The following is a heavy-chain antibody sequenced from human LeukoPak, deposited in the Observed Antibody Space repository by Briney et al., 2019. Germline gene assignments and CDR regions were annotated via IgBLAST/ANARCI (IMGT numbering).Heavy chain of an antibody. CDR2: ISSSSSYI. Sequence: GGSLRLPCAASGFTFSSYSMNWVRQAPGKGLEWVSSISSSSSYIYYADSVKGRFTISRDNAKDSLYLQMNSLRAEDTAVYYCARGQQLGKTYYFDYWGQGTLVTVSS. CDR3: ARGQQLGKTYYFDY. CDR1: GFTFSSYS. V-gene: IGHV3-21*01. D-gene: IGHD6-13*01. J-gene: IGHJ4*02.